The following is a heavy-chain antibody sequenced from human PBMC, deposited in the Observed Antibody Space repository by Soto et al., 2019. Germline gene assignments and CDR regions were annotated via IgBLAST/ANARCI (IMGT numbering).Heavy chain of an antibody. CDR2: LSASGDTT. CDR1: GFTFSSFS. J-gene: IGHJ4*02. CDR3: AKERSLYSTDWYADF. D-gene: IGHD6-19*01. Sequence: EVQLLESGGDLVQPGGSLRLSCAVSGFTFSSFSMTWVRQAPGKGLEWVSTLSASGDTTDYADSVTGRFIISRDNSKNSLYLQMNTLRAEDTAIYYCAKERSLYSTDWYADFWGQGTLVTVSP. V-gene: IGHV3-23*01.